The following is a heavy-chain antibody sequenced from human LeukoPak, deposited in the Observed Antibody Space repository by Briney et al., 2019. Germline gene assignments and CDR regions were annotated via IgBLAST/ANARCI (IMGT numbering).Heavy chain of an antibody. J-gene: IGHJ5*02. CDR2: IRNKANSYAT. Sequence: GGSLRLSCAASGFTFSGSAMHWVRQASGKGLEWVGRIRNKANSYATAYTASVKGRFTISRDDSKNTAYLQMNSLKTEDTAVYYCTRYSSSDNWFDPWGQGTLVTVAS. CDR1: GFTFSGSA. CDR3: TRYSSSDNWFDP. V-gene: IGHV3-73*01. D-gene: IGHD6-6*01.